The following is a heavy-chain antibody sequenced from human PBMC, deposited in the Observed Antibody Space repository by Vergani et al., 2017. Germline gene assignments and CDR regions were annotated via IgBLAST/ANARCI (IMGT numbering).Heavy chain of an antibody. D-gene: IGHD3-3*01. Sequence: QVQLVQSGAEVKKPGSSVKVSCKASGGTFSSYAISWVRQAPGQGLEWMGGIIPIFGTANYAQKFQGRVTITADESTRTAYMELSSLRSEDTAVYYCARSRPGGAIFGVVTRRYYYYYMDVWGKGTTVTVSS. V-gene: IGHV1-69*12. CDR2: IIPIFGTA. CDR1: GGTFSSYA. CDR3: ARSRPGGAIFGVVTRRYYYYYMDV. J-gene: IGHJ6*03.